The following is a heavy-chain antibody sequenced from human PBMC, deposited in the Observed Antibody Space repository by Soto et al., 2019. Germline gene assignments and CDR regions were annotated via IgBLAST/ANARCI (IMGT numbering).Heavy chain of an antibody. CDR1: GFTVSSNY. CDR3: ARERDGHNPNWFDL. D-gene: IGHD2-8*01. CDR2: IYSGGST. V-gene: IGHV3-53*02. J-gene: IGHJ5*02. Sequence: EVQVVETGGGLIQPGGSLSLSGAVSGFTVSSNYMSWVRQPPGKGPEWVSDIYSGGSTYYADSVKGRFTISRDNSKNTLYLQMNSLRAEDTAVYYCARERDGHNPNWFDLWGQGTLVTVSS.